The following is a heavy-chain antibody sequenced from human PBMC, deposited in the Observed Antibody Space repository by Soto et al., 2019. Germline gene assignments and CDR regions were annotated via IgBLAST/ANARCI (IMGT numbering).Heavy chain of an antibody. Sequence: PGGSLILSCAASGFTFSDYYMSWIRQAPGKGLESISYITPSGRTIYYADSVKGRFTISRDNAKNSLYLQMNTLRAEDTAVYYCARDRSYGGDAFDIWGQGTMVTVSS. CDR3: ARDRSYGGDAFDI. V-gene: IGHV3-11*01. J-gene: IGHJ3*02. CDR1: GFTFSDYY. D-gene: IGHD1-26*01. CDR2: ITPSGRTI.